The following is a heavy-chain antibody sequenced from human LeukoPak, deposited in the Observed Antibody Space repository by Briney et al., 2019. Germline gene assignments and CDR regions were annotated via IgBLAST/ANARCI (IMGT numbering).Heavy chain of an antibody. CDR1: GVSISSYY. D-gene: IGHD3-22*01. V-gene: IGHV4-59*08. CDR3: ARRNYYDSSGYYYEDY. Sequence: SETLSLTCTVSGVSISSYYWSWIRQPPGKGLEWIGNIYYSGSTKYNPSLKSRVTISVDTSKNHFSLKLSSVTAADTAVYYCARRNYYDSSGYYYEDYWGQGTLVTVSS. J-gene: IGHJ4*02. CDR2: IYYSGST.